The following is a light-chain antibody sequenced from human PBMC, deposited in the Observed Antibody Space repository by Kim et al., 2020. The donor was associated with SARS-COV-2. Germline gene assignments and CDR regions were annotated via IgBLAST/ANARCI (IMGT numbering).Light chain of an antibody. J-gene: IGKJ4*01. CDR2: KAS. V-gene: IGKV1-5*03. CDR3: QQYNSHPGT. CDR1: QSISSW. Sequence: DNQMTQSPSTLSASVGDSVTITCRASQSISSWLAWYQQKPGKAPKLLIYKASSLESGVPSRFSGSGSGTEFTLTISSLQPDDFATYYCQQYNSHPGTFRGWTKVDIQ.